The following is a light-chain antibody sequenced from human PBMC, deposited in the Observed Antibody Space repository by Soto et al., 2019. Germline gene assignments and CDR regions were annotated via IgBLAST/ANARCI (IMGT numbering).Light chain of an antibody. CDR3: QQYGSSPRT. CDR1: QTVSSSD. CDR2: GAS. V-gene: IGKV3-20*01. J-gene: IGKJ1*01. Sequence: EIVLTQSPGTLSLSPGERATLSCRASQTVSSSDLAWYQQKLGQAPRLLIYGASNRATGIPDRFSGSGSGTDFTLTISRLEPEDFAVYYCQQYGSSPRTFGQGTKVEIK.